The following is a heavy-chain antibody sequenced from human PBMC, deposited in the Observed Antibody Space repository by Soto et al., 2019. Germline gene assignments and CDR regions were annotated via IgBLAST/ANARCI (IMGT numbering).Heavy chain of an antibody. CDR3: ARGSSRFYYYYYMDV. Sequence: GASVKVSCKASGYTFTSYDINWVRQATGQGLEWMGWMNPNSGNTGYAQKFQGRVTMTRNTSISTAYMELSSLRSEDTAVYCCARGSSRFYYYYYMDVWGKGTTVTVSS. J-gene: IGHJ6*03. CDR1: GYTFTSYD. CDR2: MNPNSGNT. V-gene: IGHV1-8*01.